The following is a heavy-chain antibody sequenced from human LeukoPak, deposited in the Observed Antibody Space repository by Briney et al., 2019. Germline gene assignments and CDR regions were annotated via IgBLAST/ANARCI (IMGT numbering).Heavy chain of an antibody. Sequence: GASVKVSCKASGYTFTGYYMHWVRQAPGQGLEWMGWINPNSGGTNYAQKFQGRVTMTRDTSISTAYMELSRLRSDDTAVYYCARGQPLERGRLNWFDPWGQGTLVTVSS. J-gene: IGHJ5*02. CDR2: INPNSGGT. CDR1: GYTFTGYY. CDR3: ARGQPLERGRLNWFDP. V-gene: IGHV1-2*02. D-gene: IGHD3-10*01.